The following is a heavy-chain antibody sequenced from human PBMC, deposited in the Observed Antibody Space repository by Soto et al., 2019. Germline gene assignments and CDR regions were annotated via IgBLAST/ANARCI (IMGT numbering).Heavy chain of an antibody. CDR1: GFPFSNYA. J-gene: IGHJ3*02. V-gene: IGHV3-30-3*01. CDR2: ISYDEINK. CDR3: ATFLLVGSFDI. D-gene: IGHD1-26*01. Sequence: GGPLRLSCASSGFPFSNYAMHGVRQAPGKGLEWVAVISYDEINKYYADSVKGRFTISRDNSKNTLSLQMNTLRAEDTAVYYCATFLLVGSFDIWGQGTMVPVPS.